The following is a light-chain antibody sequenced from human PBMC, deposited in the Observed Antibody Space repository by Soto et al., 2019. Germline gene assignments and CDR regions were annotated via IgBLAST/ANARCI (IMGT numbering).Light chain of an antibody. CDR3: SSYTSSSTSVV. CDR1: SSDVGGYNY. CDR2: DVS. Sequence: QSALTQPASVSGSPGQSITISCTGTSSDVGGYNYVSWYQQYPGKAPKLMIYDVSKRPSGVSNRFSGSKSGNTASLTISGLQAEDEADYYCSSYTSSSTSVVFGGGTPLTVL. J-gene: IGLJ2*01. V-gene: IGLV2-14*01.